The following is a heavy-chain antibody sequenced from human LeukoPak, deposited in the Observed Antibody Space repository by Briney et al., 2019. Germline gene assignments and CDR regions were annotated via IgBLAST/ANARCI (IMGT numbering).Heavy chain of an antibody. CDR1: GYTFTSYG. Sequence: GASVKVSCKASGYTFTSYGISWVRQAPGQGLEWMGWISAYNGNTNYAQKLQGRVTMTTDTSTSTAYMELRSLRSDDTAVYYCARDSGEYSSSWLIYYYYGMDVWGQGTTVTVSS. CDR3: ARDSGEYSSSWLIYYYYGMDV. J-gene: IGHJ6*02. CDR2: ISAYNGNT. V-gene: IGHV1-18*01. D-gene: IGHD6-13*01.